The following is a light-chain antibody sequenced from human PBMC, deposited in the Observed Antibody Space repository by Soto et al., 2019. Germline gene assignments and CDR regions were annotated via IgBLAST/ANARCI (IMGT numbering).Light chain of an antibody. Sequence: QAVVTQPASVSGSPGQSITISCPGSAIDVGGYTYVSWYQQHPGKAPKLMIYDVSTRPSGVSNRFSGSKSGNTASLTISGLQAEDGADYYCSSYTSSSLYVFGTGTKVTVL. CDR2: DVS. CDR3: SSYTSSSLYV. V-gene: IGLV2-14*01. J-gene: IGLJ1*01. CDR1: AIDVGGYTY.